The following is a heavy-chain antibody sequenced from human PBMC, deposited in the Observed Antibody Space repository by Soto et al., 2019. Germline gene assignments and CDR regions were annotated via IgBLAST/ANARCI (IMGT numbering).Heavy chain of an antibody. CDR3: ATGRRDGYNYVH. Sequence: ASVKVSCKVSGYTLTELSMHWVRQAPGKGLEWMGGFDPEDGETIYAQKFQGRVTMTEDTSTDTAYMELSSLRSEDTAVYYCATGRRDGYNYVHWGQGTLVPVSS. J-gene: IGHJ4*02. D-gene: IGHD5-12*01. CDR2: FDPEDGET. CDR1: GYTLTELS. V-gene: IGHV1-24*01.